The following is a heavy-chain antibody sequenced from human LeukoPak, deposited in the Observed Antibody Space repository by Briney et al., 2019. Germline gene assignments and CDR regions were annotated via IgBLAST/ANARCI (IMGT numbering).Heavy chain of an antibody. CDR2: ISGSGSST. J-gene: IGHJ4*02. CDR3: AKDRPGDHGYFDY. CDR1: GFTLSSYA. D-gene: IGHD4-17*01. Sequence: PGGSLRLSCAASGFTLSSYAMSWVRQAPGKGLEWVSAISGSGSSTYYADSVKGRFTISRDNSKNTLYLQMNSLRAEDTAVYYGAKDRPGDHGYFDYWGQGTLVTVSS. V-gene: IGHV3-23*01.